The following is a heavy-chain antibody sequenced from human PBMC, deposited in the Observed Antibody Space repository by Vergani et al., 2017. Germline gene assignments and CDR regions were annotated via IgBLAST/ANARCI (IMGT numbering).Heavy chain of an antibody. Sequence: QVLLVQSGAEVKKPGASVKVSCKASGYTFTGYYMHWVRQAPGQGLGWMGIINPNGGTTSYAQKFQGRVTMTRDTSTSTVYMELSSLRSEDTAVYFCARSNYDSQAKDYWGQGTLVTVSS. J-gene: IGHJ4*02. D-gene: IGHD3-22*01. CDR2: INPNGGTT. V-gene: IGHV1-46*01. CDR3: ARSNYDSQAKDY. CDR1: GYTFTGYY.